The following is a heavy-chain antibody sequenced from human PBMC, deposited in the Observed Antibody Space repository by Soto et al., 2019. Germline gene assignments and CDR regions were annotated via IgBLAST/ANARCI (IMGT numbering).Heavy chain of an antibody. D-gene: IGHD3-10*01. V-gene: IGHV3-23*01. CDR3: SKSGDGY. Sequence: GGSLRLSCAASRFTFSSYAMTWVRQAPGKGLEWVSTITSSGGSTYYADSVKGRFTISRDNSNNTLYLQMNGLRADDTAVYYCSKSGDGYWGRGTMVTVSS. CDR1: RFTFSSYA. J-gene: IGHJ4*02. CDR2: ITSSGGST.